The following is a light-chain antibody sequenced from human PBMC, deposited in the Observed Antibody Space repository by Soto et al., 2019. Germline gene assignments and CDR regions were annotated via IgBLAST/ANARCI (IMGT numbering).Light chain of an antibody. J-gene: IGKJ2*01. CDR2: AAS. CDR3: QQSYRTPYT. V-gene: IGKV1-39*01. Sequence: DIQMTQSPSSLSASVGDRVTITCRASQSIITYLNWYQQRPGKAPDLLIFAASDFQSGVPSRFSGSGSGTDFTLTISSLQPEDFATYYCQQSYRTPYTFGQGTKLEIK. CDR1: QSIITY.